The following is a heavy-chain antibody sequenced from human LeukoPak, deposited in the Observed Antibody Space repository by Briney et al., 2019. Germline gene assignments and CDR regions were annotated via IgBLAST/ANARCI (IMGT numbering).Heavy chain of an antibody. CDR3: VKGGLEWPPSLVGYHMDV. CDR2: ISGSGGST. Sequence: PGGSLRLSCAASGFTFSSYAMSWVRQAPGKGLEWVSAISGSGGSTYYADSVKGRFTISRDNSKNTLYLQMNSLRAEDTAVYYCVKGGLEWPPSLVGYHMDVWGKGTTVTVSS. J-gene: IGHJ6*03. V-gene: IGHV3-23*01. CDR1: GFTFSSYA. D-gene: IGHD3-3*01.